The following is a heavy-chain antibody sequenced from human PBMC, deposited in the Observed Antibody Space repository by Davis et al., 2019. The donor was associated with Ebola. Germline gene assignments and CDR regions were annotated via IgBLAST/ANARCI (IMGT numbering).Heavy chain of an antibody. J-gene: IGHJ4*02. D-gene: IGHD1-26*01. CDR3: AKQRGVGAIDYDY. V-gene: IGHV3-7*03. CDR1: GFIFSHYW. CDR2: IKQDGGEK. Sequence: GESLKISCAASGFIFSHYWMSWVRQAPGKGPEWVAIIKQDGGEKYYVDSVKGRFTISRDNAKNSLYLQMNSLRADDTAVYYCAKQRGVGAIDYDYWGRGTVVTVSS.